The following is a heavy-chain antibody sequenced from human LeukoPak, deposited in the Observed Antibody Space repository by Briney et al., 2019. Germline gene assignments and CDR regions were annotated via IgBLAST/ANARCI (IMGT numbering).Heavy chain of an antibody. Sequence: ASVKVSCKASGYTFTSYGISWVRQAPGQGLEWMGWISAYNGNTNYAQKLQGRVTMTTDTSTSTAYMELRSLRSDDTAVYYCARDTPKGDSSGYTGPFDIWGQWTMVTVSS. V-gene: IGHV1-18*01. D-gene: IGHD3-22*01. CDR1: GYTFTSYG. CDR2: ISAYNGNT. CDR3: ARDTPKGDSSGYTGPFDI. J-gene: IGHJ3*02.